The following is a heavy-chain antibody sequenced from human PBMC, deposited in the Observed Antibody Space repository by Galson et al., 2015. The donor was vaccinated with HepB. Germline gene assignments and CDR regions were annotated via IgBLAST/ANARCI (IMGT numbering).Heavy chain of an antibody. D-gene: IGHD6-6*01. J-gene: IGHJ5*02. V-gene: IGHV4-39*07. CDR1: GGSISSSSYY. CDR2: IYYSGST. CDR3: ATTYSSSLDGNWFDP. Sequence: TLSLTCTVSGGSISSSSYYWGWIRQPPGKGLEWIGSIYYSGSTYYNPSLKSRVTISVDTSKNQFSLKLSSVTAADTAVYYCATTYSSSLDGNWFDPWGQGTLVTVSS.